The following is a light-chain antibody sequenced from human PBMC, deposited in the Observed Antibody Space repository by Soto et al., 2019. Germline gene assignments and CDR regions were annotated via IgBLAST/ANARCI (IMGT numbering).Light chain of an antibody. CDR2: GAS. V-gene: IGKV3D-20*02. Sequence: IVLTQSPGTLSLSPWERATLSCRASQSVSNNYLAWYQQKPGQAPRLLIYGASNRATGIPDRFSGSGSGTDFTLTISRLEPEDFAVYYCHQRKSWPRTFGQGTKVDIK. J-gene: IGKJ1*01. CDR1: QSVSNNY. CDR3: HQRKSWPRT.